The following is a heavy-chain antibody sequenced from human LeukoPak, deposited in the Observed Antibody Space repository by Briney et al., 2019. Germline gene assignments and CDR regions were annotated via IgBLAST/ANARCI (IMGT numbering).Heavy chain of an antibody. V-gene: IGHV4-59*01. CDR2: IYYSGST. J-gene: IGHJ5*02. Sequence: SETLSLTCTVSGGSISSYYWSWIRQPPGKGLEWIGYIYYSGSTNYNPSLKSRVTISVDTSKNQFPLKLSSVTAADTAVYYCARASSSWYWFDPWGQGTLVTVSS. CDR3: ARASSSWYWFDP. CDR1: GGSISSYY. D-gene: IGHD6-13*01.